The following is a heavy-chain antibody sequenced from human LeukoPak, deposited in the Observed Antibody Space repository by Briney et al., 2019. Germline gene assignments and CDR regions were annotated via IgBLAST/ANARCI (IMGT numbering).Heavy chain of an antibody. J-gene: IGHJ4*02. Sequence: GGSLRLSCAASGFSFSSYSMNWVRQAPGKGLEWVSSVSTSSTYIYYADSMKGRVTISRDNAKNSLYPQMNSLRAEDTAVYYCARDRSWDSSGPFDYWGQGTLVTVSS. CDR1: GFSFSSYS. V-gene: IGHV3-21*01. CDR3: ARDRSWDSSGPFDY. CDR2: VSTSSTYI. D-gene: IGHD3-22*01.